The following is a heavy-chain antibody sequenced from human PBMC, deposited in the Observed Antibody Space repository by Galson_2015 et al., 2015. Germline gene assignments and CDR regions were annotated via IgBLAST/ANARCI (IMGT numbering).Heavy chain of an antibody. CDR1: GVSINTSTYF. CDR3: AGGYSGCEEPILRYYYNYGMDV. J-gene: IGHJ6*02. CDR2: MSYSGST. Sequence: ETLSLTCSVSGVSINTSTYFWGWIRQPPGQGLEWIATMSYSGSTYYSPSLKSRVTISVDTSKNQLNLNVNSVTAADTAVYYCAGGYSGCEEPILRYYYNYGMDVWGQGTTVIVSS. D-gene: IGHD5-12*01. V-gene: IGHV4-39*06.